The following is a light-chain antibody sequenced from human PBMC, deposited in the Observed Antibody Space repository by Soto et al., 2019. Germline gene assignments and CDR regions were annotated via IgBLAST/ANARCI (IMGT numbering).Light chain of an antibody. J-gene: IGKJ1*01. Sequence: EIVLTQSPGTLPLPPGERATLSCRASLSVATNYLAWYQEKPGQAPSLRIYATSGRPTGIPDRFSGSGSGTDFAFTISRLEREGLAVYFLQQDGSAAWTFGQGTKVEIK. CDR1: LSVATNY. CDR2: ATS. CDR3: QQDGSAAWT. V-gene: IGKV3-20*01.